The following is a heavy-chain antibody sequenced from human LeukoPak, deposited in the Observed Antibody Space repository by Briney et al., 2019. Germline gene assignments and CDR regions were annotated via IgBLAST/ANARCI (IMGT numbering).Heavy chain of an antibody. CDR2: ISGSGDNT. D-gene: IGHD1-1*01. Sequence: GGSLRLSCAASGFTFRIYAMSWVRQAPGKGLEWVSAISGSGDNTYYTDSVKGRFTISRDNSNNTLSLQMDSLRAEDTAVYYCAKVAQPPLYFDHWGQGALVTVSS. J-gene: IGHJ4*02. V-gene: IGHV3-23*01. CDR1: GFTFRIYA. CDR3: AKVAQPPLYFDH.